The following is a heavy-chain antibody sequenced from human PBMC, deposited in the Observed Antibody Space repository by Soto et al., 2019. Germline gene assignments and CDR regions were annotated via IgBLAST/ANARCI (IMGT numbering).Heavy chain of an antibody. D-gene: IGHD3-22*01. Sequence: PGLSLRLSCAASGFTFSSYSMNAVRQAPGQGLEWVSYISSSSSTIYYADSVKGRFTISRDNAKNSLYLQMNSLRDEDTAVYYCAREPRYYYDSSGYLNWFAPWGQGTLVTVSS. CDR3: AREPRYYYDSSGYLNWFAP. V-gene: IGHV3-48*02. CDR1: GFTFSSYS. J-gene: IGHJ5*02. CDR2: ISSSSSTI.